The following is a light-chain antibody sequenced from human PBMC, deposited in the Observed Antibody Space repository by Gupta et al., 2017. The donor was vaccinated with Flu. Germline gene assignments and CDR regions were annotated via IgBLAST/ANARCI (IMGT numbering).Light chain of an antibody. CDR1: QSVYSN. CDR2: DAL. J-gene: IGKJ5*01. CDR3: QQEYDRAEIT. V-gene: IGKV3-15*01. Sequence: EIVMTQSPATLSVSPGERATLSFRASQSVYSNLAWYKQKPVQAPRLLTYDALNRAPGIPARFSGAGAGIEVTLAISSLQCENFAGYYCQQEYDRAEITFGQGTRLEIK.